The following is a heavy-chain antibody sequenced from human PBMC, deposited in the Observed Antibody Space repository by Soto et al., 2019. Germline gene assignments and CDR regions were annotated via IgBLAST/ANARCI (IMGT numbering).Heavy chain of an antibody. CDR2: ISYDGSNK. D-gene: IGHD6-19*01. CDR3: ARSMYSSGWYLFDY. CDR1: GFTFSSYA. V-gene: IGHV3-30-3*01. Sequence: QVQLVESGGGVVQPGGSLRLSCAASGFTFSSYAMHWVRQAPGKGLEWVAVISYDGSNKYYADSVKGRFTISRDNSKNTLYLQMNSLRAEDTAVYYCARSMYSSGWYLFDYWGQGTLVTVSS. J-gene: IGHJ4*02.